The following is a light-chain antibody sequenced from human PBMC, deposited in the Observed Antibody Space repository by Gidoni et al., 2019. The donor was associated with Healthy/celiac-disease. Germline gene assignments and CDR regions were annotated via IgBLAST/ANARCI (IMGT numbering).Light chain of an antibody. CDR2: AAS. Sequence: DIQMTQSPSSLSASVGDRVTITCRASQSISSYLNWYQQKPGKAPKLLIYAASSLQSGVPSRFNGSGSGTDFTLTISSLQPEDFATYYCHLGFTFGPGTKVDIK. J-gene: IGKJ3*01. CDR3: HLGFT. V-gene: IGKV1-39*01. CDR1: QSISSY.